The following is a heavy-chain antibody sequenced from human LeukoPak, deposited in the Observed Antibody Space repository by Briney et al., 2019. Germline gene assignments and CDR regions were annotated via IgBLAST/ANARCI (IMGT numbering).Heavy chain of an antibody. D-gene: IGHD3-22*01. CDR3: ARSYYYDSQIDY. J-gene: IGHJ4*02. V-gene: IGHV3-30-3*01. CDR2: ISYDGSNK. CDR1: GFTFSSYA. Sequence: GGSLRLSCAASGFTFSSYAMHWVRQAPGKGLEWVAVISYDGSNKYYADSVKGRFTISRDNSKNTLYLQMNSLRAEDTAVYHCARSYYYDSQIDYWGQGTLVTVSS.